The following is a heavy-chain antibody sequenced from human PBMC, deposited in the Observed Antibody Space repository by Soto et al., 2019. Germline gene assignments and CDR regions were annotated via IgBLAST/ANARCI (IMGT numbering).Heavy chain of an antibody. CDR2: IYPGDTDT. CDR1: GYSFTSYW. J-gene: IGHJ3*02. V-gene: IGHV5-51*01. D-gene: IGHD3-22*01. CDR3: ARPGYYDSSGYPPRGDAVDI. Sequence: PWESLKISCTGSGYSFTSYWISWVRQMPGKGLEWMGIIYPGDTDTRYSPSFQGQVTISADKSISTAYLQWSSLKASDTAMYYCARPGYYDSSGYPPRGDAVDIWGKGTMVTVSS.